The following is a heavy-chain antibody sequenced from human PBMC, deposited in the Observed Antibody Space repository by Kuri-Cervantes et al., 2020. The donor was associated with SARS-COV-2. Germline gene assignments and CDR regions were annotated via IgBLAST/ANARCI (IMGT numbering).Heavy chain of an antibody. J-gene: IGHJ6*02. CDR2: IGTNNDNK. Sequence: ASVKVSCKASGYSLTNYDMIWVRQAPGQGLEWMGWIGTNNDNKVYAQKFQGRVTMTTDTSTNTASMELTSLRSDDTAVYYCARKGVVVPTPVDYYYAMDVWGQGTTVTVSS. D-gene: IGHD2-2*01. CDR3: ARKGVVVPTPVDYYYAMDV. V-gene: IGHV1-18*01. CDR1: GYSLTNYD.